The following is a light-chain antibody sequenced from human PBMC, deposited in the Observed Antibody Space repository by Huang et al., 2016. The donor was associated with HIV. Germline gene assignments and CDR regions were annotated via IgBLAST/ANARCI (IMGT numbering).Light chain of an antibody. CDR2: AAS. V-gene: IGKV1-16*02. J-gene: IGKJ2*01. CDR1: QDISTY. Sequence: DIQMTQSPSSLSASVGDRVTITCRASQDISTYLAWFQQKPGKAPQFLISAASTLRSGVPSKSSGDGSGTDFPLTSTRLQAEGFAIYYCQQYYAFPYTFGQGTKLEIK. CDR3: QQYYAFPYT.